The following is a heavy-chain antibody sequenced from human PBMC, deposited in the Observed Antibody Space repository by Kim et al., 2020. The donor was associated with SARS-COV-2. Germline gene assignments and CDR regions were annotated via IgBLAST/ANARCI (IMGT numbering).Heavy chain of an antibody. CDR3: AREERFGVVLRYFDWSYYFDY. J-gene: IGHJ4*02. Sequence: RFTISRDNSKNTLYLQMNSLRAEDTAVYYCAREERFGVVLRYFDWSYYFDYWGQGTLVTVSS. D-gene: IGHD3-9*01. V-gene: IGHV3-30*01.